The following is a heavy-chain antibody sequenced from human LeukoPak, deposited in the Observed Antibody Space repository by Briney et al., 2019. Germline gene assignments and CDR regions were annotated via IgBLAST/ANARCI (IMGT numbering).Heavy chain of an antibody. CDR3: ARDSEFDSSGYSPPLQY. V-gene: IGHV3-33*01. CDR2: IWYDGSDK. D-gene: IGHD3-22*01. CDR1: GFTFSNYG. J-gene: IGHJ4*02. Sequence: GGSLRLSCAASGFTFSNYGMHWVRQAPGKGLEWVAVIWYDGSDKYYADPVKGRFTISRDNSKNALYLQMNSLRAEDTAVYYCARDSEFDSSGYSPPLQYWGQGTLVTVSS.